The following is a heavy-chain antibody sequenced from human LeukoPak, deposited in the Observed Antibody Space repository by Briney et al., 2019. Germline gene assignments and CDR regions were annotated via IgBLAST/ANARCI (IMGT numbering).Heavy chain of an antibody. CDR2: IYPGDSDT. CDR3: ARQGYSSSQIDY. Sequence: GEPLKISRMGFGYSSTSYWFGWVRQMPGKGLEWMGIIYPGDSDTRYSPSFQGQVTISADKSISTAYLQWSSLKASDTAMYYCARQGYSSSQIDYWGQGTLVTVSS. J-gene: IGHJ4*02. V-gene: IGHV5-51*01. D-gene: IGHD6-13*01. CDR1: GYSSTSYW.